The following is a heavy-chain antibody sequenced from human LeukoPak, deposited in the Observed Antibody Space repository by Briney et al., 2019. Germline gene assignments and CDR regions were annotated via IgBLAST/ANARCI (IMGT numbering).Heavy chain of an antibody. J-gene: IGHJ5*02. Sequence: GSSVKVSCKASGGTFSSYAISWVRQAPGQGVEWMGGIIPIFGTANYAQKFQGRVTITADKSTSTAYMELSSLRSEDTAVYYCARDRGSGSYRSINWFDPWGQGTLVTVSS. CDR1: GGTFSSYA. CDR3: ARDRGSGSYRSINWFDP. D-gene: IGHD3-10*01. V-gene: IGHV1-69*06. CDR2: IIPIFGTA.